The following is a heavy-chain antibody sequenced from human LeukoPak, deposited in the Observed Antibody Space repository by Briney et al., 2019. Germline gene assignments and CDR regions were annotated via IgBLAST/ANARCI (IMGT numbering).Heavy chain of an antibody. Sequence: ASVKVSCKASGYTFSSYYMHWVRQAPGQGLEWMGIINPSGSTSNAQKFQGRVTMTRDMSTTTVYMELSSLRPEDTAVYYCARGQWLGHDAFDIWGLGTMVTVSS. CDR3: ARGQWLGHDAFDI. CDR2: INPSGST. D-gene: IGHD6-19*01. V-gene: IGHV1-46*01. J-gene: IGHJ3*02. CDR1: GYTFSSYY.